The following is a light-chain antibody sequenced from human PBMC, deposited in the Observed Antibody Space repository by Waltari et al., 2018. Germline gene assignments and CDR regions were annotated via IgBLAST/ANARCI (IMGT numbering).Light chain of an antibody. CDR2: KAS. CDR3: QQYNSYSWT. J-gene: IGKJ1*01. V-gene: IGKV1-5*03. CDR1: QSISSY. Sequence: DNQMTQSPSTLSASVGDRVSITCRASQSISSYLAWYQKKPGKAPNLLIYKASTLESGVPSRFSGSGSGTEFTLTISSLQPDDFATYYCQQYNSYSWTFGQGTKVEIK.